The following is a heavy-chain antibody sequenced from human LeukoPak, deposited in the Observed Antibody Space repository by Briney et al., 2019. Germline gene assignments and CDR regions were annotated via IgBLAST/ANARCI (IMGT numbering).Heavy chain of an antibody. D-gene: IGHD4-17*01. CDR1: GFTFEDYA. V-gene: IGHV3-9*01. Sequence: GGSLRLSCAASGFTFEDYAMHWVRQAPGKGLEWVSGISWNSGSIGYADSVKGRFTISRDNSKNTLYLQMNSLRAEDTAVYYCAKDYGFIGSNWFDPWGQGTLVTVSS. CDR3: AKDYGFIGSNWFDP. CDR2: ISWNSGSI. J-gene: IGHJ5*02.